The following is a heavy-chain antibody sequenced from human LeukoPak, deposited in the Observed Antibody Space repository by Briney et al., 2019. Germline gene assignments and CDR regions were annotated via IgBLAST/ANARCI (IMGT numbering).Heavy chain of an antibody. D-gene: IGHD4-17*01. CDR1: GFTFSSYG. J-gene: IGHJ4*02. V-gene: IGHV3-33*01. Sequence: GGSLRLSCAASGFTFSSYGMHWVRQAPGKGLEWVAVIWYDGSNKYYADSVKGRFTISGDNSKNMLYLQMNSLRAEDTAVYYCARGGYGDYSFSNHFDYWGQGTLVTVSS. CDR2: IWYDGSNK. CDR3: ARGGYGDYSFSNHFDY.